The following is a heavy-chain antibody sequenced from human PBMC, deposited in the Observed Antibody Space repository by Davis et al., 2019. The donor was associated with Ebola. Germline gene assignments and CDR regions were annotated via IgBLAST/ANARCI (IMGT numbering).Heavy chain of an antibody. V-gene: IGHV1-8*03. Sequence: ASVKVSCKASGYTFTSYDINWVRQATGQGLEWMGWMNPNSGNTGYAQKFQGRVTITRNTSISTAYMELSSLRSEDTAVYYCARITNSGYHYFDYWGQGTLVTVSS. J-gene: IGHJ4*02. CDR1: GYTFTSYD. D-gene: IGHD3-22*01. CDR2: MNPNSGNT. CDR3: ARITNSGYHYFDY.